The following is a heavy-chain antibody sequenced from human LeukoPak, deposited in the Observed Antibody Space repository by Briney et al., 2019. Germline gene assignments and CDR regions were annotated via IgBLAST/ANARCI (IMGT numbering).Heavy chain of an antibody. Sequence: GASVKVSCKASGGTFSSYAISWVRQAPGQGLEWMGWINGGDGITKHSQRFQGRVTITRDTSASTAYMELSSLTSEDTALYYCARGGQGCDFGYWGQGTLVTVSS. CDR1: GGTFSSYA. CDR2: INGGDGIT. J-gene: IGHJ4*02. CDR3: ARGGQGCDFGY. V-gene: IGHV1-3*01.